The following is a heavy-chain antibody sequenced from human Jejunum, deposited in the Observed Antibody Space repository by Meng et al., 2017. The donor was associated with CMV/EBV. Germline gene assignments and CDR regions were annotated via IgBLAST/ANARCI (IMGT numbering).Heavy chain of an antibody. Sequence: SGYTCTRFGISWVRQAPGQGLEWMGWISPYNGNTNYAQKLQGRVTMTTDTSTSTAYMELRSLRSDDTAVYYCVRHMLVTSGVMTAFDYWGQGTLVTVSS. V-gene: IGHV1-18*01. D-gene: IGHD3-16*01. CDR3: VRHMLVTSGVMTAFDY. CDR2: ISPYNGNT. CDR1: GYTCTRFG. J-gene: IGHJ4*02.